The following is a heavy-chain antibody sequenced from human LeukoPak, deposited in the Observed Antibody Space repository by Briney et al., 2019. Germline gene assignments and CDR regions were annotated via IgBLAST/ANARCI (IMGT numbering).Heavy chain of an antibody. V-gene: IGHV3-30-3*01. J-gene: IGHJ5*02. D-gene: IGHD1-26*01. CDR2: ISYDGSNK. CDR1: GFTFSSYA. CDR3: ASPFLGSYIPLT. Sequence: GRSLRLSCAASGFTFSSYAMHWVRQAPGKGLEWVAVISYDGSNKYYADSVKGRFTISRDNSKNPLYLQMNSLRAEDTAVYYCASPFLGSYIPLTWGQGTLVTVSS.